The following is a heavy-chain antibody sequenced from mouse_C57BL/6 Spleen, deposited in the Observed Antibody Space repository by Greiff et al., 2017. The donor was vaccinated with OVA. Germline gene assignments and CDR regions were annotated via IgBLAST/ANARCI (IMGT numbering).Heavy chain of an antibody. CDR1: GCTFSSYA. CDR3: AREGNWGFDY. Sequence: DVMLVESGGGLVKPGGSLKLSCAASGCTFSSYAMSWVRQTPEKRLEWVATISDGGSYTYYPDNVKGRFTISRDNAKNNLYLQMSHLKSEDTAMYYCAREGNWGFDYWGQGTTLTVSS. J-gene: IGHJ2*01. CDR2: ISDGGSYT. D-gene: IGHD4-1*01. V-gene: IGHV5-4*01.